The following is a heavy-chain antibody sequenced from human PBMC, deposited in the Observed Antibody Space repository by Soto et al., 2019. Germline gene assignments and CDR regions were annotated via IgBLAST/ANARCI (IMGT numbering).Heavy chain of an antibody. J-gene: IGHJ3*02. CDR1: GFTFSSYG. CDR2: ISSSGTTA. CDR3: ARATGQWPDAFDI. V-gene: IGHV3-48*02. Sequence: EGQLVESGGGLVQPGESLRLSCAASGFTFSSYGMNWVRQAPGKGLDWISYISSSGTTAYYADSVKGRFTVSRDNAKNSLHLQMNSLRDEDTAVYYCARATGQWPDAFDIWGQGTMATVSS. D-gene: IGHD6-19*01.